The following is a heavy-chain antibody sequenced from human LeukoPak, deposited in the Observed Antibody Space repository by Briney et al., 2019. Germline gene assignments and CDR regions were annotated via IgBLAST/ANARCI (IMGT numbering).Heavy chain of an antibody. Sequence: GESLKISCKGSRYSFTSYWISWVRQMPGKGLEWMGRIDPSDSYTNYSPSFQGHVTISADKSISTAYLQWSSLKASDTAMYYCARHGANYGDYGWFDPWGQGTLVTVSS. J-gene: IGHJ5*02. CDR1: RYSFTSYW. D-gene: IGHD4-17*01. V-gene: IGHV5-10-1*01. CDR2: IDPSDSYT. CDR3: ARHGANYGDYGWFDP.